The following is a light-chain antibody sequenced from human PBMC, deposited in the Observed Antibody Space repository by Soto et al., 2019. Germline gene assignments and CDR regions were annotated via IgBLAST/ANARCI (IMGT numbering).Light chain of an antibody. CDR1: QTISSW. CDR2: KAS. Sequence: DIQMTQSPSTLSGSVGDRVTITCRASQTISSWLAWYQQKPGKAPKLLIYKASTLKSGVPSRFSGSGSGTEFTLTISSLQPDDFETYYCQHYNSCSEAFGQGTKVDIK. V-gene: IGKV1-5*03. CDR3: QHYNSCSEA. J-gene: IGKJ1*01.